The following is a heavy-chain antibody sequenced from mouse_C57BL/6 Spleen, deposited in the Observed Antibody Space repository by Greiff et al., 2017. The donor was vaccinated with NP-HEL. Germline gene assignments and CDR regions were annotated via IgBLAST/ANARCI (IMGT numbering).Heavy chain of an antibody. Sequence: EVKLQESGPGLVKPSQSLSLTCSVTGYSITSGYYWNWIRQFPGNKLEWMGYISYDGSNNYNPSLKNRISITRDTSKNQFFLKLNSVTTEDTATYYCARDPSNYAMDYWGQGTSVTVSS. CDR3: ARDPSNYAMDY. V-gene: IGHV3-6*01. CDR1: GYSITSGYY. CDR2: ISYDGSN. D-gene: IGHD2-10*02. J-gene: IGHJ4*01.